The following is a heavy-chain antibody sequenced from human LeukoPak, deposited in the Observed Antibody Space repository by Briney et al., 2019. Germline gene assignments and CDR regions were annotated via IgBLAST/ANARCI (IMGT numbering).Heavy chain of an antibody. Sequence: PGGSLRLSCAASGFTFSSYAMSWVRQAPGKGLEWVSAISGSGGSTYYADSVKGRFTISRDNSKNTLYLQMNSLRAEDTAVYYCARAHLEWSALYYFDYWGRGTLVTVSS. CDR3: ARAHLEWSALYYFDY. CDR2: ISGSGGST. V-gene: IGHV3-23*01. D-gene: IGHD3-3*01. J-gene: IGHJ4*02. CDR1: GFTFSSYA.